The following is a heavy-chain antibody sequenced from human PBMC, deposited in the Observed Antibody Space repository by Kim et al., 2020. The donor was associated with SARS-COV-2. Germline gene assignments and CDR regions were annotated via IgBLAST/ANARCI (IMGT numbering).Heavy chain of an antibody. V-gene: IGHV4-59*11. CDR3: ARILPHSSLLWFGELLWYFDY. CDR1: GGSISSHY. J-gene: IGHJ4*02. D-gene: IGHD3-10*01. CDR2: IYYSGST. Sequence: SETLSLTCTVSGGSISSHYWSWIRQPPGKGLEWIGYIYYSGSTNYNPSLKSRVTISVDTSKNQFSLKLSSVTAADTAVYYCARILPHSSLLWFGELLWYFDYWGQGTLVTVSS.